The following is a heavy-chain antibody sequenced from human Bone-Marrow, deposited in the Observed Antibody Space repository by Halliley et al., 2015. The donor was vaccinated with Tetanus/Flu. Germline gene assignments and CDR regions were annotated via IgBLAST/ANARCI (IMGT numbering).Heavy chain of an antibody. V-gene: IGHV3-30*18. Sequence: SLRLSCAASGFSFSSYGMHWVRQDPGKGLEWVAVISFDGSNKYYADSVKGRFTISRDNLKNTLDLQMNSLRAEDTAVYYCAKDSGYVYQYYSGVDVWGQGTPVTVSS. J-gene: IGHJ6*02. D-gene: IGHD5-12*01. CDR2: ISFDGSNK. CDR3: AKDSGYVYQYYSGVDV. CDR1: GFSFSSYG.